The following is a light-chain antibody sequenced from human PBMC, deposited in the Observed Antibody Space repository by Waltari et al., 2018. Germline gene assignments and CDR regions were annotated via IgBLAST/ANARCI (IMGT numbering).Light chain of an antibody. V-gene: IGLV1-44*01. Sequence: QSVLTQPPSTSGTPGQRVTISCSGISSNVGPNSVSWYQQLPGTAPTLLIYNNNRRPSGVPDRFSGSKSGTSASLAISGLQSEDEADYYCAAWDDSLNAWMFGGGTKLTVL. CDR3: AAWDDSLNAWM. CDR2: NNN. J-gene: IGLJ3*02. CDR1: SSNVGPNS.